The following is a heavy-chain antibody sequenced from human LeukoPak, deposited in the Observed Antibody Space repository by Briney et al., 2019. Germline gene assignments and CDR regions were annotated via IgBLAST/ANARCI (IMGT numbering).Heavy chain of an antibody. CDR3: ARNVIGGYHDAFDI. Sequence: SETLSLTRAVSGGSISSGGYSWSWIRQPPGKGLEWIGYIYHSGSTYYNPSLKSRVTISVDRSKNQFSLKLSSVTAADTAVYYCARNVIGGYHDAFDIWGQGTMVTVSS. V-gene: IGHV4-30-2*01. D-gene: IGHD3-22*01. CDR2: IYHSGST. J-gene: IGHJ3*02. CDR1: GGSISSGGYS.